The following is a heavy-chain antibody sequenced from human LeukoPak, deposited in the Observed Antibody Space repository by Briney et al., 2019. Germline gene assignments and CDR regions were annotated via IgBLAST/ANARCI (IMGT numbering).Heavy chain of an antibody. V-gene: IGHV3-21*01. Sequence: GGSLRLSCAASGFTFSRYSMNWVRQAPGKGLEWVSSISISSNYIYYTDSVKGRCTISRDNAKNSLYLQMNSLRAEDTAVYYCARADYDYVWGSYRQYYFDYWGQGTLVTVSS. J-gene: IGHJ4*02. CDR1: GFTFSRYS. CDR3: ARADYDYVWGSYRQYYFDY. D-gene: IGHD3-16*02. CDR2: ISISSNYI.